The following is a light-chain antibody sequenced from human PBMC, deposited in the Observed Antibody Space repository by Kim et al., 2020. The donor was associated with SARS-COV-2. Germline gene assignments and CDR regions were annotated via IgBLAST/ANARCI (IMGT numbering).Light chain of an antibody. CDR2: GKN. V-gene: IGLV3-19*01. CDR1: SRRRYY. J-gene: IGLJ7*01. Sequence: ALGQTVRITCQGDSRRRYYGSWYQQKPGQAPVLVIYGKNNRPSGIPDRFSGSSSGNTASLTITGAQAEDEADYYCNSRDSSGNHAVFGGGTQLTVL. CDR3: NSRDSSGNHAV.